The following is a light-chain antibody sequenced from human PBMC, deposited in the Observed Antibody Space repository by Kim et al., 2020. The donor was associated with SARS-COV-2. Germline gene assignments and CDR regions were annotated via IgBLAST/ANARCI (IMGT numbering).Light chain of an antibody. J-gene: IGLJ1*01. CDR1: NNGSKS. CDR3: QVWDSSSDHFV. CDR2: YDS. V-gene: IGLV3-21*04. Sequence: SYELTQPPSVSVAPGKTARITCGGNNNGSKSVHWYQQKPGQAPVLVIYYDSDRPSGIPERFSGSNSGNTATLTISRVEAGDEADYYCQVWDSSSDHFVFG.